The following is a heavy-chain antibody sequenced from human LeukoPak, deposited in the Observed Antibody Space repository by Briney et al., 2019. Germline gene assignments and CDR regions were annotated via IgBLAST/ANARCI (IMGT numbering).Heavy chain of an antibody. D-gene: IGHD3-10*01. CDR2: IRFSGST. CDR1: DASISSFH. J-gene: IGHJ4*02. CDR3: AGGIGSTPFDY. Sequence: SETLSLTCTVSDASISSFHWTWIRQSPVKALEWIGSIRFSGSTDYNPSLQSRVTIAVDTSKNQVSLRLNSVTAADTAVYYCAGGIGSTPFDYWGQGTLVTVSS. V-gene: IGHV4-59*01.